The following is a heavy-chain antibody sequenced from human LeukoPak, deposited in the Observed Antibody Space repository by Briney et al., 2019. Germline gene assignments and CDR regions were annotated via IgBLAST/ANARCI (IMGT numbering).Heavy chain of an antibody. Sequence: PGGSLRLSCAASGFTSSSYSMNWVRQAPGKGLEWVSYISSSSSTIYHADSVKGRFTISRDNAKNSLYLQMNSLRAEDTAVYYCARDGDYGGGGYWGQGTLVTVSS. CDR1: GFTSSSYS. V-gene: IGHV3-48*01. CDR3: ARDGDYGGGGY. J-gene: IGHJ4*02. D-gene: IGHD4-17*01. CDR2: ISSSSSTI.